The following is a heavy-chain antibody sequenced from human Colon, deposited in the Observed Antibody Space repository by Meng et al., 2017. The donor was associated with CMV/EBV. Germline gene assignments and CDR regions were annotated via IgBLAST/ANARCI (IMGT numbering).Heavy chain of an antibody. CDR1: GGSISSGSYF. CDR2: VYTSGNT. D-gene: IGHD6-19*01. Sequence: SLPCSVSGGSISSGSYFWSWIRQPAGKGLEWIGHVYTSGNTEYNPSLKRRVTISTDTSKNQFSLVLNSVTAADTAVYYCASGWTATDYWGQGTLVTVSS. J-gene: IGHJ4*02. CDR3: ASGWTATDY. V-gene: IGHV4-61*09.